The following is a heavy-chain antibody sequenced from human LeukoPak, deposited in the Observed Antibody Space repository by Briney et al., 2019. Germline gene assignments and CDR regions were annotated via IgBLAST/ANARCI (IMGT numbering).Heavy chain of an antibody. CDR1: GGSINSGNYY. CDR2: VYTRGST. J-gene: IGHJ4*02. D-gene: IGHD2-21*02. Sequence: SQTLSLTCTVSGGSINSGNYYWSWIRQPAGKGLESIGRVYTRGSTTYNSSLKSRVTISVDTSKNQFSLKLSSVTAADTAVYYCARGGYDCCYFDYWGQGTLVTVSS. V-gene: IGHV4-61*02. CDR3: ARGGYDCCYFDY.